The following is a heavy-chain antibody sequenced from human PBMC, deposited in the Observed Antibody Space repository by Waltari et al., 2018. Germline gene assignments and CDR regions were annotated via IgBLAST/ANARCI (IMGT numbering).Heavy chain of an antibody. Sequence: QLQLQESGPGLVKPSETLSLTCTVSGGSISSNYNWGWIRQPPGKGLEWMGNMQYRGSTFYNPSLKSRVTISLDTWSNQLSLRLSSVGAADTAVYFCGRIAFGDDGGYFQHWGQGTLVTVSS. CDR3: GRIAFGDDGGYFQH. V-gene: IGHV4-39*01. J-gene: IGHJ1*01. D-gene: IGHD4-17*01. CDR1: GGSISSNYN. CDR2: MQYRGST.